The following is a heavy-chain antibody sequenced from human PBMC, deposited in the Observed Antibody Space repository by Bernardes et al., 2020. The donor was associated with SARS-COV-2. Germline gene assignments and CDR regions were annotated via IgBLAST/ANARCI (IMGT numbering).Heavy chain of an antibody. CDR2: ISAYNGNT. D-gene: IGHD2-21*01. J-gene: IGHJ6*02. CDR3: ARVGCGGDCYPNPRPYYYYGMDV. V-gene: IGHV1-18*01. Sequence: ASVKVSCKASGYTFTKYGISWVRQAAGHGLEWMGWISAYNGNTYYAQKLQDRVTMTTDTSTSTAYMELRRLRSDDTAVYYCARVGCGGDCYPNPRPYYYYGMDVWGQGTTVTVSS. CDR1: GYTFTKYG.